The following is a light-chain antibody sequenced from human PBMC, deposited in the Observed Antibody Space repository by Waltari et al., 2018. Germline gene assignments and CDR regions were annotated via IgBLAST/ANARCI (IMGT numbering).Light chain of an antibody. J-gene: IGLJ2*01. CDR1: RSNIGTNT. CDR3: AAWDASLNALL. Sequence: QSMLTQPPSASGTPGQRVTISCSGGRSNIGTNTVNWYQQVPGTAPKLLIYSNNQRPSGVPDRFSGSRAGTSASLAISEPQSEDEGEYYCAAWDASLNALLFGGGTTLTVL. V-gene: IGLV1-44*01. CDR2: SNN.